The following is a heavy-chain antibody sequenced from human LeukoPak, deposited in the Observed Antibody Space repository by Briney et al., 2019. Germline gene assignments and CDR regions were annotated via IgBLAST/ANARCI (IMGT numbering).Heavy chain of an antibody. Sequence: GGSLRLSCAASGFTFSRCWMSWVRQAPGKGLEWVSAISDNGYDTFYADSVKGRFTISRDNSKNAVYLQMNSLRAEDTAIYYCATWASHSYFQFDSWGQGTLVTVSS. CDR1: GFTFSRCW. J-gene: IGHJ4*02. D-gene: IGHD1-26*01. V-gene: IGHV3-23*01. CDR3: ATWASHSYFQFDS. CDR2: ISDNGYDT.